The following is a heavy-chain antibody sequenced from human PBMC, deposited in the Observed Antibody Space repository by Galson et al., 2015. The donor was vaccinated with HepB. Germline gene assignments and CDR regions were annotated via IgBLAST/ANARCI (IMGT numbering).Heavy chain of an antibody. CDR1: GFTFSSYW. D-gene: IGHD6-13*01. V-gene: IGHV3-74*01. J-gene: IGHJ4*02. CDR3: VSSWYTFDN. Sequence: SLRLSCAASGFTFSSYWMHWVRQFPGQGLVWVSRIDSDGTSTNYADSVKGRFTISRDNAKNTLYLQMNSLRAEDTAVYYCVSSWYTFDNWGQGTLVTVSS. CDR2: IDSDGTST.